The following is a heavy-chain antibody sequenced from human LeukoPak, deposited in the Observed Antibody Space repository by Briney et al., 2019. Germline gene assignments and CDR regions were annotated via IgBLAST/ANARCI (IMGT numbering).Heavy chain of an antibody. J-gene: IGHJ6*03. D-gene: IGHD2/OR15-2a*01. Sequence: SETLSLTCVVSGGSFSGYHWTWIRQSPGKGFEWIGEINPSGRTNYNPSLKSRVMMSVDTSKSQFSLSLTSATAADTAVYYCARALTFPDIYYYMDVWGKGTAVTVFS. CDR3: ARALTFPDIYYYMDV. CDR1: GGSFSGYH. CDR2: INPSGRT. V-gene: IGHV4-34*01.